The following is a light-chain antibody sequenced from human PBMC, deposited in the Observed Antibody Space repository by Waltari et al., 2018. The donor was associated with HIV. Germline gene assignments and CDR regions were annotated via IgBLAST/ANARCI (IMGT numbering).Light chain of an antibody. J-gene: IGKJ2*01. CDR3: QQYHNWPPYT. CDR2: RAS. Sequence: EIVMTQSPATLSVSAGESVNLSCRASQSVSINVAWYQQRPGQGPRLLIYRASTRATNVPARFSGGGSGTEFTLSISSLQSEDFAVYYCQQYHNWPPYTFGQGTKLELK. V-gene: IGKV3-15*01. CDR1: QSVSIN.